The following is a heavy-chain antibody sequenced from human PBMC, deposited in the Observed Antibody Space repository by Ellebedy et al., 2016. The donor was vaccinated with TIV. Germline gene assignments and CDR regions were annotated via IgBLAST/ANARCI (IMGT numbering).Heavy chain of an antibody. Sequence: GESLKISCKGSGYSFTSYWIGWVRQMPGKGLEWMGIIYPGDSDTRYSPSFQGQVTISADKSISTAYLQWSSLKASDTAMYYCARPSGDYEVGDAFDIWGQGTMVTVSS. CDR3: ARPSGDYEVGDAFDI. CDR1: GYSFTSYW. J-gene: IGHJ3*02. D-gene: IGHD2-21*02. V-gene: IGHV5-51*01. CDR2: IYPGDSDT.